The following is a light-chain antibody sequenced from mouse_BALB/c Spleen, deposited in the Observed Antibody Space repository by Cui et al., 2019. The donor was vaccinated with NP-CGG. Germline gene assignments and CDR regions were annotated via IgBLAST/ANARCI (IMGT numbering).Light chain of an antibody. V-gene: IGLV1*01. CDR2: GTN. Sequence: QAVVTQESVLTTSPGETVTLTCRSSTGAVTTTNYANWVQEKLDYVFTGLIGGTNNRAPGVPARFSGSLIGDKAALTITGAQTEDEAIYFCALWYSNHWVFGGGTKLTVL. CDR3: ALWYSNHWV. J-gene: IGLJ1*01. CDR1: TGAVTTTNY.